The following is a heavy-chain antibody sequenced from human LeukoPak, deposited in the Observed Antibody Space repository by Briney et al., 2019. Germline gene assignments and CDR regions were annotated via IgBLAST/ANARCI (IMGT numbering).Heavy chain of an antibody. J-gene: IGHJ4*02. CDR2: ISSSSSYT. D-gene: IGHD3-10*01. Sequence: PGGSLRLSCAASGFTFSDYYMSWIRQAPGKGLEWVSYISSSSSYTNYADSVKGRFTISRDNAKNSLYLQMNSLRAEDTAVYYCARAYYYGSGSYYNVSRFFDYWGQGTLVTVSS. CDR3: ARAYYYGSGSYYNVSRFFDY. CDR1: GFTFSDYY. V-gene: IGHV3-11*06.